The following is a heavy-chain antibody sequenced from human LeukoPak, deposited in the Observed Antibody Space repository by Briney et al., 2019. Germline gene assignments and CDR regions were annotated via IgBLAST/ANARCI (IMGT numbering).Heavy chain of an antibody. Sequence: ASVKVSCKASGYTFTGNHMHWVRQAPGQGLEWMGWINPNSGGTNYAQKFQGRVTMTRDTSISTAYMELSRLRSDDTAVYYCARGGGTMVRGVADYWGQGTLVTVSS. CDR1: GYTFTGNH. CDR3: ARGGGTMVRGVADY. J-gene: IGHJ4*02. V-gene: IGHV1-2*02. D-gene: IGHD3-10*01. CDR2: INPNSGGT.